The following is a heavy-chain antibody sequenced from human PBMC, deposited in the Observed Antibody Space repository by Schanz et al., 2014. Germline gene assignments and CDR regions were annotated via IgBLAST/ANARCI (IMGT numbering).Heavy chain of an antibody. D-gene: IGHD4-17*01. V-gene: IGHV1-69*09. J-gene: IGHJ4*02. CDR3: ARGYGDSPTDF. CDR1: GYTFTAYG. CDR2: IIPILGIA. Sequence: VQSVHSGTEVQKLGASVKVSCQTSGYTFTAYGINWVRQAPGQGLEWMGRIIPILGIANYAQNFQGRVTITADKSTSTAYMELTSLRSEDTAVYYCARGYGDSPTDFWGQGTLVTVSS.